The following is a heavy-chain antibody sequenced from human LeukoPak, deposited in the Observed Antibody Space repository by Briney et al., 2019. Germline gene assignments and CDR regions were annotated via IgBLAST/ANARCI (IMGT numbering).Heavy chain of an antibody. CDR3: ARVGSSSWYGVYYFDY. D-gene: IGHD6-13*01. CDR1: GYTFTVYY. CDR2: INPNSGGT. V-gene: IGHV1-2*02. Sequence: GASVTVSFKASGYTFTVYYMHWVRQAPGQGLEWMGWINPNSGGTNYAQKFQGRVTMTRDTSISTAYMELSRLRSDDTAVYYCARVGSSSWYGVYYFDYWGQGTLVTVSS. J-gene: IGHJ4*02.